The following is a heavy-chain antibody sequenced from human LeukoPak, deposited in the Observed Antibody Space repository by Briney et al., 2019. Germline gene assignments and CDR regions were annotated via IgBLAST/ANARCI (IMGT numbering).Heavy chain of an antibody. V-gene: IGHV3-7*01. D-gene: IGHD3-22*01. Sequence: GGSLRLSCAASGFTFSSYWMSWVRQAPGKGLEWVANIKQDGSEKYYVDSVKGRFTISRDNAKNSLYPQMNSLRAEDTAVYYCARDGVVVAQADAFDIWGQGTMVTVSS. CDR3: ARDGVVVAQADAFDI. CDR2: IKQDGSEK. CDR1: GFTFSSYW. J-gene: IGHJ3*02.